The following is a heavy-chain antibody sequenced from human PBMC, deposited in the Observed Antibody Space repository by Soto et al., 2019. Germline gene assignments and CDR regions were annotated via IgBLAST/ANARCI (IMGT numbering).Heavy chain of an antibody. CDR1: GFTFTAYA. Sequence: QVQLVQSGAEVKKPGASVKVSCKASGFTFTAYAMHWVRQAPGQSLEWMAWINAGNGDTKYAQRFQGRVTLTRDTSATTAYMELSSLSSEDTAIYYCARGDSSGWPFDYWGQGALVTVSS. D-gene: IGHD6-19*01. J-gene: IGHJ4*02. V-gene: IGHV1-3*01. CDR3: ARGDSSGWPFDY. CDR2: INAGNGDT.